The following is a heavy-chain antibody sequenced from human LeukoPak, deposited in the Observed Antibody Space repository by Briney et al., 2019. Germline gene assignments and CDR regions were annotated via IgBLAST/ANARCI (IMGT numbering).Heavy chain of an antibody. V-gene: IGHV4-34*01. CDR2: INHSGST. J-gene: IGHJ6*03. D-gene: IGHD6-13*01. Sequence: PSETLSLTCAVYGGSFSGYYCSWIRQPPGKGLEWIGEINHSGSTNYNPSLKSRVTISVDTSKNQFSLKLSSVTAADTAVYYCARVSIAAAGGKYYYYYMDVWGKGTTVTVSS. CDR3: ARVSIAAAGGKYYYYYMDV. CDR1: GGSFSGYY.